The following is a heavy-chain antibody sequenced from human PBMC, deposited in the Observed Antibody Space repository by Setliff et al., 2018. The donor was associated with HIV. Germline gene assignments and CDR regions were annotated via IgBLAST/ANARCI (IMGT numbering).Heavy chain of an antibody. CDR1: GGYVSDGSYY. D-gene: IGHD3-16*01. J-gene: IGHJ4*02. Sequence: SETLSLTCRVSGGYVSDGSYYWGWIRQAPGKGLEWIGSMYYTESPYYNPSFINRVTISIDTSKNQFSLSLRSVTAADSAVYYCARQGFVPLGVHQFDSWGQGTLVTVSS. CDR3: ARQGFVPLGVHQFDS. CDR2: MYYTESP. V-gene: IGHV4-39*01.